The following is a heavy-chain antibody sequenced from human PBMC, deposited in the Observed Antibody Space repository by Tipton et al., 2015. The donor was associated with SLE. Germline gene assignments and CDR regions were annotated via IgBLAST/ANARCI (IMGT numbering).Heavy chain of an antibody. V-gene: IGHV4-39*07. Sequence: TLSLTCAVSGDSISRTNYYWGWIRQAPGKGLEWIGTIYYSGHTFYNPSLKSRVTLSVDTSKNQFSLKLSSVTAADTAVYYCARQVGGQWLVRTAFDYWGQGTLVTVSS. J-gene: IGHJ4*02. D-gene: IGHD6-19*01. CDR1: GDSISRTNYY. CDR3: ARQVGGQWLVRTAFDY. CDR2: IYYSGHT.